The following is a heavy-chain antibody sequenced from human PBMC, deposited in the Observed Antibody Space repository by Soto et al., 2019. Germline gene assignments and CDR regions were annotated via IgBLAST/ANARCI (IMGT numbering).Heavy chain of an antibody. D-gene: IGHD4-17*01. V-gene: IGHV3-21*01. Sequence: GESLKISCAASGFTFSSYSMNWVRQAPGKGLEWVSSISSSSSYIYYANSVKGRFTISRDNAKNSLYRQMNSLRAEDTAVYYCARDAGRLDYGDYADQDYYFDYWGQGTLVTVSS. CDR1: GFTFSSYS. CDR3: ARDAGRLDYGDYADQDYYFDY. J-gene: IGHJ4*02. CDR2: ISSSSSYI.